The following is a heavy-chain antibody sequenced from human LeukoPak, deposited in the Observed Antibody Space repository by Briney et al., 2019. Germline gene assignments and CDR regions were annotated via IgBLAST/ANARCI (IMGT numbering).Heavy chain of an antibody. V-gene: IGHV3-30*03. D-gene: IGHD5-18*01. CDR3: ARDREVQLWPVYYYYGMDV. J-gene: IGHJ6*02. CDR1: GFTFRIYW. Sequence: GGSLRLSCAASGFTFRIYWMTWVRQAPGKGLEWVAVISYDGSNKYYADSVKGRFTISRDNSKNTLYLQMNSLRAEDTTVYYCARDREVQLWPVYYYYGMDVWGQGTTVTVSS. CDR2: ISYDGSNK.